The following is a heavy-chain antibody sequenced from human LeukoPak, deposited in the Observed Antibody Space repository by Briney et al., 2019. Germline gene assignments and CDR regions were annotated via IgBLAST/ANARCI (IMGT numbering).Heavy chain of an antibody. CDR2: ISSRSTYI. D-gene: IGHD6-25*01. CDR1: GFTFSSYS. V-gene: IGHV3-21*01. Sequence: GESLKISCAASGFTFSSYSLSWVRQAPGKGLEWVSSISSRSTYIYYADSLKDRFTISRVNARNSLYLQMDSLGVEDTAVYYCATDGGPEDYWGQGTLVTVSS. CDR3: ATDGGPEDY. J-gene: IGHJ4*02.